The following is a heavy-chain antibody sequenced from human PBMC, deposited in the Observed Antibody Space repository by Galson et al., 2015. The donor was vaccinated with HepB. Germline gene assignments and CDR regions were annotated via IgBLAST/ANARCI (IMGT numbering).Heavy chain of an antibody. V-gene: IGHV3-30*18. CDR1: GFPFSAYG. CDR2: ISYDGTYK. D-gene: IGHD4-17*01. Sequence: SLRLSCAASGFPFSAYGMHWVRQAPGKGLEWVALISYDGTYKYYADSVKDRFTISRDNPKNTLYLHMNSLRAEDTALYYCAKEEHYGDTPVKYFDCWGQGTLVTVSP. J-gene: IGHJ4*02. CDR3: AKEEHYGDTPVKYFDC.